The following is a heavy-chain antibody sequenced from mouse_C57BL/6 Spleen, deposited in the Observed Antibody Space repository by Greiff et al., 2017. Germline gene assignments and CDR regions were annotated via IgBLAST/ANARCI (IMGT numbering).Heavy chain of an antibody. CDR1: GYTFTNYW. Sequence: VQRVESGAELVRPGTSVKMSCKASGYTFTNYWIGWAKQRPGHGLEWIGDIYPGGGYTNYNEKFKGKATLTADKSSSTAYMQFSSLTSEDSAIYYCARRRYYYAMDYWGQGTSVTVSS. CDR2: IYPGGGYT. V-gene: IGHV1-63*01. CDR3: ARRRYYYAMDY. J-gene: IGHJ4*01.